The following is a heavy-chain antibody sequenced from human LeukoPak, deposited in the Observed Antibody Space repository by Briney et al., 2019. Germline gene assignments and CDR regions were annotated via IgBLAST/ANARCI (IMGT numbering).Heavy chain of an antibody. CDR3: GVHWGSGYYFDL. V-gene: IGHV1-2*02. D-gene: IGHD7-27*01. J-gene: IGHJ2*01. CDR2: INPKSGDT. CDR1: GYTFTDHY. Sequence: ASVKVSCKASGYTFTDHYVHWVRQTPGQGLEWVGCINPKSGDTNYAQKFQGRVTMTRDTSIVTAYMELSSLTSDDTGVYYCGVHWGSGYYFDLWGRGILVTVSS.